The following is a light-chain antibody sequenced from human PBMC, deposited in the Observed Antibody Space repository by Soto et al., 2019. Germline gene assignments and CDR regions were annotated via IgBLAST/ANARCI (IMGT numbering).Light chain of an antibody. CDR2: GAS. V-gene: IGKV3-15*01. CDR1: QSVSSN. J-gene: IGKJ5*01. CDR3: QQYNNWPIT. Sequence: EIVMTQSPATLSVSPGARAPLSCRASQSVSSNLAWYQQKPGQAPRLLIYGASTRATGIPARFSGSGSGTDFTLTISRLEPEDFAVYYCQQYNNWPITFGQGTRLEIK.